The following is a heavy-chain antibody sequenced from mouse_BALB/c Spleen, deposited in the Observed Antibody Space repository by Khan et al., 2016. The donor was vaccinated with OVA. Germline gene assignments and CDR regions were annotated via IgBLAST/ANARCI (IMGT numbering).Heavy chain of an antibody. D-gene: IGHD2-4*01. CDR3: GRYYDYDECLAY. CDR2: IWSDGST. CDR1: GFSLTSYG. V-gene: IGHV2-2*02. Sequence: QVQLKQSGPGLVQPSQSLSITCTVSGFSLTSYGVHWVRQSPGKGLVWLGVIWSDGSTDYNAAFISRLSISKDNSKSQVFFKMNNLQANDSAIYYGGRYYDYDECLAYWGQGTLVTVSA. J-gene: IGHJ3*01.